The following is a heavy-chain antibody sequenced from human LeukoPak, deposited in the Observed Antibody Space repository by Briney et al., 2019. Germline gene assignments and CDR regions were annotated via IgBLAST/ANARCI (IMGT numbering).Heavy chain of an antibody. CDR3: AKYYYDTSGYYSAGYFDY. V-gene: IGHV3-23*01. D-gene: IGHD3-22*01. Sequence: GGSLRLSCAASGVALSSDAMRWVRQAPGKGLEWVSFITGGGGSTYYADSVKGRFTISRDNSKNTLYLQMNSLRAEDSAVYYCAKYYYDTSGYYSAGYFDYWGQGSLVTVSS. CDR1: GVALSSDA. CDR2: ITGGGGST. J-gene: IGHJ4*02.